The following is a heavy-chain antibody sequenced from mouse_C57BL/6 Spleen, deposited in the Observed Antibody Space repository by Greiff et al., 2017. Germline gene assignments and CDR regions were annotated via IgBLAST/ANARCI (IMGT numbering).Heavy chain of an antibody. CDR3: ARSVNWDGAY. J-gene: IGHJ3*01. D-gene: IGHD4-1*01. Sequence: VQLKESGPELVKPGASVKMSCKASGYTFTDYNMHWVKQSHGKSLEWIGYINPNNGGTSYNQKFKGKATLTVNKSSSTAYMELRSLTSEDSAVYYCARSVNWDGAYWGQGTLVTVSA. V-gene: IGHV1-22*01. CDR1: GYTFTDYN. CDR2: INPNNGGT.